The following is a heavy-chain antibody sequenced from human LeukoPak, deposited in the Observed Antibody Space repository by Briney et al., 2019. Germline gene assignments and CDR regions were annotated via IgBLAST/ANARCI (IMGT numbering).Heavy chain of an antibody. Sequence: ASVKVSCKASGYTFTSYGISWVRQAPGQGLEWMGWISAYDGNTNYAQKLQGRVTMTTDTSTSTAYMELRSLRSDDTAVYYCAREGTTMVRGVMEGYYYYMDVWGKGTTVTISS. V-gene: IGHV1-18*01. D-gene: IGHD3-10*01. CDR3: AREGTTMVRGVMEGYYYYMDV. CDR1: GYTFTSYG. CDR2: ISAYDGNT. J-gene: IGHJ6*03.